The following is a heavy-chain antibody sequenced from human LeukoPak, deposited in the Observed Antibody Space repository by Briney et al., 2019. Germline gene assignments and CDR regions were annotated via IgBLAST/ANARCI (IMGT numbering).Heavy chain of an antibody. Sequence: GGSLRLSCAASGFTVSSNYMSWVRQAPGKGLEWVSFIFSGDNTNYADSVKGRFTISRDNSKNTLYLQMNSLRAEDTAVYYCARNLPMDYWGQGTLVTVSS. CDR1: GFTVSSNY. V-gene: IGHV3-66*01. CDR3: ARNLPMDY. CDR2: IFSGDNT. J-gene: IGHJ4*02. D-gene: IGHD1-14*01.